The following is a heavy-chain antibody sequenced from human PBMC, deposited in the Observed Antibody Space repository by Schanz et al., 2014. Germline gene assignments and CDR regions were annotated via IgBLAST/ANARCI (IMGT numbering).Heavy chain of an antibody. CDR3: AKGRFGELSAFDI. V-gene: IGHV3-48*03. CDR2: IGNGGVTI. J-gene: IGHJ3*02. D-gene: IGHD3-10*01. CDR1: GFTFRGYA. Sequence: EVQLLESGGGLVQPGGSLRLSCAASGFTFRGYAMSWVRQAPGRGLEWVSYIGNGGVTIYYADSVKGRFTISRDNSKNSLYLQMSSLRADDTAVYYCAKGRFGELSAFDIWGQGTMVTVSS.